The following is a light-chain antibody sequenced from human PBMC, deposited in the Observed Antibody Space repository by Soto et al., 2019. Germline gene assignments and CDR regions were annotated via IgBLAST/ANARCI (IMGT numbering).Light chain of an antibody. V-gene: IGLV1-44*01. CDR1: SSNIGSNT. J-gene: IGLJ1*01. CDR2: RNN. CDR3: AAWDDSLNGYV. Sequence: VLTQPPSASGAPGQRVTISCSGSSSNIGSNTVNWYQQLPGTAPKLLVYRNNQRPSGVPDRISGSKSGTSASLAISGLQSEDEADYYCAAWDDSLNGYVFGTGTKLTVL.